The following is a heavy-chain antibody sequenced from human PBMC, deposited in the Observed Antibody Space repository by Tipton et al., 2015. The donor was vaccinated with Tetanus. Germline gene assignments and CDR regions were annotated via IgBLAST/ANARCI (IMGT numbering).Heavy chain of an antibody. J-gene: IGHJ3*02. CDR1: GGSINSVNYY. D-gene: IGHD3-10*01. CDR2: VFHSGST. Sequence: LRLSCTVSGGSINSVNYYWSWIRQPPGKGLEWIGYVFHSGSTKYNPSLSGRVTTSVDTSKNQFSLKISSLTAADTAVYYCARWGDASGSTNLYAFDIWGQGTMVSVSS. V-gene: IGHV4-61*01. CDR3: ARWGDASGSTNLYAFDI.